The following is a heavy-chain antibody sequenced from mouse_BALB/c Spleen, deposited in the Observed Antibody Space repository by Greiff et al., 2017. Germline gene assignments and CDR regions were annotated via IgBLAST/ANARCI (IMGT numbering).Heavy chain of an antibody. Sequence: EVQLQQSGPELVKPGASVKISCKASGYTFTDYNMHWVKQSHGKSLEWIGYIYPYNGGTGYNQKFKSKATLTVDNSSSTAYMELRSLTSEDSAVYYCARRGGYYEGYAMDYWGQGTSVTVSS. J-gene: IGHJ4*01. CDR1: GYTFTDYN. D-gene: IGHD2-3*01. V-gene: IGHV1S29*02. CDR2: IYPYNGGT. CDR3: ARRGGYYEGYAMDY.